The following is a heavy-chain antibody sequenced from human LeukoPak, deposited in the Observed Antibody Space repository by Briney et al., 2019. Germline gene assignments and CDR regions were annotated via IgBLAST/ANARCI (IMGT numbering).Heavy chain of an antibody. V-gene: IGHV3-53*01. CDR2: IYSGGST. D-gene: IGHD6-13*01. CDR1: GFTVSSNY. J-gene: IGHJ6*02. CDR3: ARDLAADKRAMDV. Sequence: GGSLRLSCAASGFTVSSNYMNWVRQAPGKGLEWVSVIYSGGSTIYADSVKGRFTISRDNAKNSLYLQMNSLRADDTAVYYCARDLAADKRAMDVWGQGTTVTVSS.